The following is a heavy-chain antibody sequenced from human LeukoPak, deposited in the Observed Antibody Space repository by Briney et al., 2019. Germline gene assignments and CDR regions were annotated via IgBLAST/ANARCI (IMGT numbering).Heavy chain of an antibody. Sequence: SETLSLTCTVSGGSISSHYWSWIRQPPGKGLEWIGYIYYSGSTNYNPSLKSRVTISVDTSKNQFSLKLSSVTAADTAVYYCARDTRWLQFIDWGQGTLVTVSS. CDR2: IYYSGST. CDR3: ARDTRWLQFID. J-gene: IGHJ4*02. V-gene: IGHV4-59*11. D-gene: IGHD5-24*01. CDR1: GGSISSHY.